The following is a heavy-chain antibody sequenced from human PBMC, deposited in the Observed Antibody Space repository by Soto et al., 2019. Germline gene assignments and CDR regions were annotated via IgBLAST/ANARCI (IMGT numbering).Heavy chain of an antibody. J-gene: IGHJ4*02. D-gene: IGHD2-8*02. CDR2: ISAYDGLT. Sequence: QVQLVQSAAEVKKPGASVKVSCKTSGYIFTNYGISWVRQAPGQGLEWMGWISAYDGLTNHSQKFQGRVTMTTDTSTSTAYMELRSLSSDDAAVYYCARGAEVGIELAAFDQWGQGTLVTVSA. CDR1: GYIFTNYG. V-gene: IGHV1-18*01. CDR3: ARGAEVGIELAAFDQ.